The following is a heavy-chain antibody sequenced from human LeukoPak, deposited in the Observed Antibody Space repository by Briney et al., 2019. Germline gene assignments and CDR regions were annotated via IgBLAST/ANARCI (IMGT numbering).Heavy chain of an antibody. CDR3: AREGSSWYGIDY. CDR1: GFSFSDYE. D-gene: IGHD6-13*01. J-gene: IGHJ4*02. CDR2: ISSSGATI. Sequence: GGSLRLSCEASGFSFSDYEMNWVRQAPGQGLEWVSYISSSGATIYYADSVRGRITVSRDNAKNSLYLQMDSLRAGDTAIYYCAREGSSWYGIDYWGQGTLVTVSP. V-gene: IGHV3-48*03.